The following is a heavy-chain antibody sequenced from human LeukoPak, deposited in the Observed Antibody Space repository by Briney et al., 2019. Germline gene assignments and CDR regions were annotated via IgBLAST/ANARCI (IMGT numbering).Heavy chain of an antibody. J-gene: IGHJ6*03. V-gene: IGHV4-34*01. D-gene: IGHD1-1*01. CDR2: TNYGGDT. CDR3: ARGLGWKVTPMGLFYMDV. Sequence: SETLSLTCGVAGGSFSGYDWTWVRQPPGKGLEWIGQTNYGGDTNYNPSLKSRVTISVDTSKNQFSLKVTSVTAADTAVYYCARGLGWKVTPMGLFYMDVWGEGATVTVSS. CDR1: GGSFSGYD.